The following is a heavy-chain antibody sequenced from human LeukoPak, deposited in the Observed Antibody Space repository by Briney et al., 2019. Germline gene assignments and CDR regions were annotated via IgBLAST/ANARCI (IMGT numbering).Heavy chain of an antibody. CDR1: SGSISSGDYY. V-gene: IGHV4-30-4*01. Sequence: SQTLSLTCTVSSGSISSGDYYWSWIRQPPGKGLEWIGYISYSRSTYYNPSLKSRITISMDTSKNQFSLRLSSVTAADTAVYYCARDSRLYGSGSYYSFDYWGQGTLVTVSS. D-gene: IGHD3-10*01. CDR2: ISYSRST. J-gene: IGHJ4*02. CDR3: ARDSRLYGSGSYYSFDY.